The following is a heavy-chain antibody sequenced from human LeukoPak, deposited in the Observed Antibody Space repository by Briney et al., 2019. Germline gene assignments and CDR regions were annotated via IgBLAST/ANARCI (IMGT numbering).Heavy chain of an antibody. CDR1: GFTFSSYA. V-gene: IGHV3-23*01. Sequence: PGGSLRLSCAASGFTFSSYAMSWVRQAPGKGLEWVSAISGSGGSTYYADSVKGRFTISRDNSKNTLYLQMNSLRAEDTAVYYCAKDMGEQDIVVANFYYYYVMDVWGQGTTVTVPS. D-gene: IGHD2-2*01. CDR3: AKDMGEQDIVVANFYYYYVMDV. J-gene: IGHJ6*02. CDR2: ISGSGGST.